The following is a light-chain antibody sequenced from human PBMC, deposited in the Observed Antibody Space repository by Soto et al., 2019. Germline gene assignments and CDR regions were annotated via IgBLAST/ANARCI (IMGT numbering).Light chain of an antibody. CDR1: ESVRTF. V-gene: IGKV3-15*01. Sequence: VLTQSPGSLSLSPGERATLTCRASESVRTFLAWYQQKPGHAPRLLIYDTSTRATGIPARFSGSGSGTEFTLTISSLQSEDFAVYYCQQYNNWPPITFGQGTRLEIK. CDR2: DTS. J-gene: IGKJ5*01. CDR3: QQYNNWPPIT.